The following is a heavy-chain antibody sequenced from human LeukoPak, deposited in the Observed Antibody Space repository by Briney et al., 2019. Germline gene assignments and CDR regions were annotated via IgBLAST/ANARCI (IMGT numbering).Heavy chain of an antibody. CDR3: ARRCRYDFWSGYYCTDAFDI. CDR2: IYYSGST. V-gene: IGHV4-59*08. J-gene: IGHJ3*02. CDR1: GGSISSYY. Sequence: PSETLSLTCTVSGGSISSYYWSWIRQPPGKGLEWIGYIYYSGSTNYNPSLKSRVTISVDTSKNQFSLKLSSVTAADTAVYYCARRCRYDFWSGYYCTDAFDIWGQGTMVTVPS. D-gene: IGHD3-3*01.